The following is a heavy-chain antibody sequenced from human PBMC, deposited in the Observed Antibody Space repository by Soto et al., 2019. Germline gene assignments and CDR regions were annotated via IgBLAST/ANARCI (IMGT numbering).Heavy chain of an antibody. CDR1: GFSFSTYA. CDR2: FSRSGVTT. J-gene: IGHJ4*02. Sequence: EVELLESGGGLVQPGGSLRLSCAASGFSFSTYAMSWARQAPGKGLEWVAGFSRSGVTTYYADSVKGRFTISRDTSKNTLYLQMNSLRAEDTAVYYCTEEGYAGREKYFDYWGQGTLVTVSS. D-gene: IGHD2-15*01. CDR3: TEEGYAGREKYFDY. V-gene: IGHV3-23*01.